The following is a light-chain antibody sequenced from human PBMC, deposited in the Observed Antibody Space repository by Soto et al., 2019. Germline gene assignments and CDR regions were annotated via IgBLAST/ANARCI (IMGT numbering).Light chain of an antibody. Sequence: DFQRTQSPSSLSASVGDSVTITCRASQSINIYLSWYQQKPGKAPKLLINVASTLQGGVPSRFSGSGSGTDFTLAISSLQPEDSATYYCQQSFSTPQTFGGGTKVDIK. V-gene: IGKV1-39*01. CDR1: QSINIY. CDR2: VAS. CDR3: QQSFSTPQT. J-gene: IGKJ4*01.